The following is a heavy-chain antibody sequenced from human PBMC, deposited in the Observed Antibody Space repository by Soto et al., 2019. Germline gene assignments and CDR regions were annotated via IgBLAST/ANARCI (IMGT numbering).Heavy chain of an antibody. CDR3: ARARKGSGSDYYYHYGMDV. CDR2: IYYSGST. CDR1: GGSVSSGSYY. J-gene: IGHJ6*04. Sequence: SETLSLTCTVSGGSVSSGSYYWSWIRQPPGKGLEWIGYIYYSGSTNYNPSLKSRVTISVHTSKNQCPLKLSSVTAADTAVYYCARARKGSGSDYYYHYGMDVWGKGTTVTVSS. D-gene: IGHD3-3*01. V-gene: IGHV4-61*01.